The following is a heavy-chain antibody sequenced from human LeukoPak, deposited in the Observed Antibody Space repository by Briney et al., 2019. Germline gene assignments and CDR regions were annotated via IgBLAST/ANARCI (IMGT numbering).Heavy chain of an antibody. CDR2: ISYDGSNK. V-gene: IGHV3-30-3*01. CDR3: ARNLTLDV. Sequence: GVSLILSCAASGLTFSSYAMQWVRQAPGKGLEWVAVISYDGSNKHYAESVKDRFTTSRDNSNSTLYLQMNSLRAEDTAVYYCARNLTLDVWGQGATVTVSS. J-gene: IGHJ6*01. CDR1: GLTFSSYA.